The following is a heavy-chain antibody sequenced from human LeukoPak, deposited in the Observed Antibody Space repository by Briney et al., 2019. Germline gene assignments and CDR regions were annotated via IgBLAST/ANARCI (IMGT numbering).Heavy chain of an antibody. V-gene: IGHV4-4*02. Sequence: PSGTLSLTCAVSGDSISDKYWWRWVRQFPDKGLEWIGEVYRSGGTSYNPSLKSRVTVSIDYSKNQFSLKLSSVTAADTAVYYCARGQYYYDSSGPHWFDPWGQGTLVTVSS. CDR1: GDSISDKYW. CDR2: VYRSGGT. D-gene: IGHD3-22*01. J-gene: IGHJ5*02. CDR3: ARGQYYYDSSGPHWFDP.